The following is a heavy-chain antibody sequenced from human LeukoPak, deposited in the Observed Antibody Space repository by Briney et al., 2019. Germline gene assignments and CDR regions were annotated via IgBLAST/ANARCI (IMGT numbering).Heavy chain of an antibody. D-gene: IGHD6-13*01. V-gene: IGHV3-64*01. J-gene: IGHJ4*02. CDR2: ISTNGGST. CDR3: AREGSSWYGSIDY. CDR1: GFTFSSFA. Sequence: GGSLRLSCAASGFTFSSFALHWVRQAPGEGLEYVSSISTNGGSTYYANSVKGRFTISRDNSKNTLYLQMGSLRAEDMAVYCCAREGSSWYGSIDYWGQGTLVTVSS.